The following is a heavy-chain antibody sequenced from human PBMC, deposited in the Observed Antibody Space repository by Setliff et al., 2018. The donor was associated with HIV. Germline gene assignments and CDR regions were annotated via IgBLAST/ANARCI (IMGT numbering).Heavy chain of an antibody. CDR1: GYTFTGYY. CDR2: INPNSGET. J-gene: IGHJ4*02. Sequence: ASVKVSCKASGYTFTGYYMHWVRQAPGQGLEWMGWINPNSGETSYADSVRGRFTTSRANSKNTMYLLMNSLRVDDTAVYYCAKVGKDDYNYDYFDYWGQGTLVTVSS. D-gene: IGHD4-4*01. CDR3: AKVGKDDYNYDYFDY. V-gene: IGHV1-2*02.